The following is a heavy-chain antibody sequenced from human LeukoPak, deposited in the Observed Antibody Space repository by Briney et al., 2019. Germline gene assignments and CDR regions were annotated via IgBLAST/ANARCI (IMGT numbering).Heavy chain of an antibody. CDR2: IIPIFGTA. Sequence: SVKVSCKASGGTFSSYAISWVRQAPGQGREWMGGIIPIFGTANYAQKFQGRATITADESTSTAYMELSSLRSEDTAVYYCARDYGDYYFDYWGQGTLVTASS. CDR1: GGTFSSYA. CDR3: ARDYGDYYFDY. J-gene: IGHJ4*02. D-gene: IGHD4-17*01. V-gene: IGHV1-69*13.